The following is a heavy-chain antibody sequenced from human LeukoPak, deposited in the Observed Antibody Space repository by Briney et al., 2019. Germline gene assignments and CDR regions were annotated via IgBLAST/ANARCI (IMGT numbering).Heavy chain of an antibody. CDR3: AKADQFPGIAVAGAYNWFDP. V-gene: IGHV3-23*01. D-gene: IGHD6-19*01. J-gene: IGHJ5*02. Sequence: GGSLRLSCAASGFTFSGYAMSWVRQAPGKGLEWVSAISGSGGSTYYADSVKGRFTISRDNSKNTLYLQMNSLRAEDTAVYYCAKADQFPGIAVAGAYNWFDPWGQGTLVTVSS. CDR2: ISGSGGST. CDR1: GFTFSGYA.